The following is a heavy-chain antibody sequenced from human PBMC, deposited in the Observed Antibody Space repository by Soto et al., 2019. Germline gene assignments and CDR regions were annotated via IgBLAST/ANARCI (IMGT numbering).Heavy chain of an antibody. Sequence: QVQLVESGGGVVQPGRSLRLSCAASGFTFSSYAMHWVRQAPGKGLEWVAVISYDGSNKYYADSVKGRFTISRDNSKNTLYLQMNSLRVEDTAVYYCARDPLWGTAMVLWYCDLWGRGTLVTVSS. J-gene: IGHJ2*01. CDR2: ISYDGSNK. D-gene: IGHD5-18*01. V-gene: IGHV3-30-3*01. CDR1: GFTFSSYA. CDR3: ARDPLWGTAMVLWYCDL.